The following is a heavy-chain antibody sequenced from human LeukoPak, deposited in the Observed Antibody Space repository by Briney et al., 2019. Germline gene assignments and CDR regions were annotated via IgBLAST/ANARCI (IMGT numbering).Heavy chain of an antibody. CDR2: MNPNSGNT. Sequence: ASVKVSCQASGYTFTSYDINWVRQATGQGLEWMGWMNPNSGNTGYAQKFQGRVTKTRNTSISTAYMELSSLRSEDTAVYYCARGLRPRPPYYDDSSDGSWGQGNLVTVSS. J-gene: IGHJ4*02. V-gene: IGHV1-8*01. D-gene: IGHD3-22*01. CDR1: GYTFTSYD. CDR3: ARGLRPRPPYYDDSSDGS.